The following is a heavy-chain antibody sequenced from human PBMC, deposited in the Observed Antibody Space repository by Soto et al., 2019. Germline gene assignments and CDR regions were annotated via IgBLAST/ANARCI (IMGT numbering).Heavy chain of an antibody. J-gene: IGHJ4*02. Sequence: PSVKVPCKASGYKITNYGISWVRKDPGQGLEWMGWISAYNGNTNYAQKLQGRVTMTTDTSTSTAYMELRSLRSDDTAVYYCARSEIIVVVPAALFDYWGQGTLVTVSS. CDR3: ARSEIIVVVPAALFDY. D-gene: IGHD2-2*01. CDR1: GYKITNYG. V-gene: IGHV1-18*04. CDR2: ISAYNGNT.